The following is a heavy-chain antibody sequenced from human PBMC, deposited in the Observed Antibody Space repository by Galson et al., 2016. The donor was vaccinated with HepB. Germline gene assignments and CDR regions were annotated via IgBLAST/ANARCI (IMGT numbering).Heavy chain of an antibody. D-gene: IGHD5-24*01. CDR2: IWYDGKKK. CDR3: AKDLTPVEMSTLDY. V-gene: IGHV3-33*06. CDR1: GFTFSNYG. Sequence: SLRLSCAVSGFTFSNYGMHWVRQAPGKGLEWVAVIWYDGKKKYYKDSVKGRFTISRDNSKNTLYLQMNSLRTEDTAVYYCAKDLTPVEMSTLDYWGQGTRVTASS. J-gene: IGHJ4*02.